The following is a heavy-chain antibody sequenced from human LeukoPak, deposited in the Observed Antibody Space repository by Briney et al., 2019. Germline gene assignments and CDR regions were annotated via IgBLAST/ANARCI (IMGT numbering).Heavy chain of an antibody. Sequence: GGSLRLSCAASGFTFSSYGMNWVRQAPGKGLEWVSSISSSSSYIYYADSVKGRFTISRDNAKNSLYLQMNSLRAEDTAVYYCARGSIAARPLVWGQGTLVTVSS. CDR1: GFTFSSYG. D-gene: IGHD6-6*01. J-gene: IGHJ4*02. CDR2: ISSSSSYI. CDR3: ARGSIAARPLV. V-gene: IGHV3-21*01.